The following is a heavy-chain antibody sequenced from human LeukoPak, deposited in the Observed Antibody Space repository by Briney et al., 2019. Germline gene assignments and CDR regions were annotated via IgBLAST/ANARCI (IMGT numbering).Heavy chain of an antibody. J-gene: IGHJ4*02. CDR1: GFTVSNNY. D-gene: IGHD4/OR15-4a*01. V-gene: IGHV3-53*01. CDR2: IYNDDRT. CDR3: ARRAGAYSHPYDY. Sequence: PGGSLRLSCAAGGFTVSNNYMTWVRQAPGKGLERVSVIYNDDRTSYADSVKGRFTISRDNSKNTLYLQMNSLRAEDTAVYYCARRAGAYSHPYDYWGQGTLVTVSS.